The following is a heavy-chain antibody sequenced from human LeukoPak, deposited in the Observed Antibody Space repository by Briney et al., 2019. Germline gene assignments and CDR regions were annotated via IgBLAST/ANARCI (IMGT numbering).Heavy chain of an antibody. V-gene: IGHV3-43*02. CDR2: ISGDATKS. Sequence: PGGSLRLSCAASGFTFDDYAINWVRQPPGKGLEWVALISGDATKSYYADSVKGRFTLSRDNTKDSVDLHLTSLTSEDTGLYFCAKSSQANRYCSSTCYAGWFDSWGQGTLVTVSS. J-gene: IGHJ5*01. D-gene: IGHD2-2*01. CDR1: GFTFDDYA. CDR3: AKSSQANRYCSSTCYAGWFDS.